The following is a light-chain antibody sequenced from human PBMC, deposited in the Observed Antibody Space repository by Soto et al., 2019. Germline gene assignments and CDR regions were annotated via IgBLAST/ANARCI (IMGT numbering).Light chain of an antibody. J-gene: IGKJ2*01. CDR1: QGVMGSS. V-gene: IGKV3-20*01. CDR3: HQYGSFPHT. Sequence: EIVLTQSPGTLSLSPGERPTFSCRAIQGVMGSSLAGYQHKPGQAPGLLIYGASSRATGIPDRFSGSGSGTDFTFIISRLEPEDFGMYYCHQYGSFPHTFGQGTELETK. CDR2: GAS.